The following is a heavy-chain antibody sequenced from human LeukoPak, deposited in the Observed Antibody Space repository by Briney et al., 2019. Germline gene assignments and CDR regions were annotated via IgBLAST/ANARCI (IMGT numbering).Heavy chain of an antibody. V-gene: IGHV4-30-4*08. Sequence: PSETLSLTCTVSGGSISSGDYYWSWIGQPPGKGLEWIGYIYYSGSTYYNPSLKSRVTISVDTSKNQFSLKLSSVTAADTAVYYCARDANLLRRGHTVTTPLFDYWGQGTLVTVSS. CDR2: IYYSGST. J-gene: IGHJ4*02. D-gene: IGHD4-11*01. CDR3: ARDANLLRRGHTVTTPLFDY. CDR1: GGSISSGDYY.